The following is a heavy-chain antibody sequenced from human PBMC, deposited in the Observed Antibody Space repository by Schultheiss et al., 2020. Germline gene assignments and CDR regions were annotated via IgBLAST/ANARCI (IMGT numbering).Heavy chain of an antibody. J-gene: IGHJ3*02. CDR2: IYYSGST. V-gene: IGHV4-31*03. CDR1: GGSVSSGGYY. CDR3: ARTQIWKDIVVVVAAADAFDI. D-gene: IGHD2-15*01. Sequence: SLTLSLTCTVSGGSVSSGGYYWSWIRQHPGKGLEWIGYIYYSGSTYYNPSLKSRVTISVDTSKNQFSLKLSSVTAADTAVYYCARTQIWKDIVVVVAAADAFDIWGQGTMVTVSS.